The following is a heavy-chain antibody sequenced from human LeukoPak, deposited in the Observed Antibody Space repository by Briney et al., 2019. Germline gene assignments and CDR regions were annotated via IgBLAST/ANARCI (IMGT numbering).Heavy chain of an antibody. CDR1: GFTFSDYY. CDR3: ARASGFGDFYPYFDY. V-gene: IGHV3-11*04. Sequence: GGSLRLSCAASGFTFSDYYMSWIRQAPGKGLEWVSYISSSGSTIYYADSVKGRFTISRDDAKNSLYLQMNSLRAEDTAVYYCARASGFGDFYPYFDYWGQGTLVTVSS. D-gene: IGHD3-10*01. J-gene: IGHJ4*02. CDR2: ISSSGSTI.